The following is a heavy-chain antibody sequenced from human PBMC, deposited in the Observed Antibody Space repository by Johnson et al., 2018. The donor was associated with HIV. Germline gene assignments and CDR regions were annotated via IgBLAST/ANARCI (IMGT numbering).Heavy chain of an antibody. J-gene: IGHJ3*02. CDR2: IKQDGSEK. CDR3: ARGGGGTVVVTIGGAFEI. D-gene: IGHD2-21*02. Sequence: VQLVESGGGLVQPGGSLRLSCAASGFTFSSYWMTWVRQAPGKGLEWVANIKQDGSEKYYVDSVKGRFTISRDNSKNTLYLQMNSLRAEDTAVYYCARGGGGTVVVTIGGAFEIWGQGTMVTVSS. V-gene: IGHV3-7*01. CDR1: GFTFSSYW.